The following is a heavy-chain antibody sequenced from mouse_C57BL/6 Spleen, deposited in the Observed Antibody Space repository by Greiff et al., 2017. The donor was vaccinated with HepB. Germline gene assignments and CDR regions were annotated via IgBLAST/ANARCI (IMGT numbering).Heavy chain of an antibody. CDR2: ISSGSSTI. D-gene: IGHD4-1*01. V-gene: IGHV5-17*01. Sequence: EVKLVESGGGLVKPGGSLKLSCAASGFNFSDYGMHWVRQAPEKGLEWVAYISSGSSTIYYADTVKGRFTISRDNAKNTLFLQMTSLRSEDTAMYYCARPPNWDYAMDYWGQGTSVTVSS. J-gene: IGHJ4*01. CDR1: GFNFSDYG. CDR3: ARPPNWDYAMDY.